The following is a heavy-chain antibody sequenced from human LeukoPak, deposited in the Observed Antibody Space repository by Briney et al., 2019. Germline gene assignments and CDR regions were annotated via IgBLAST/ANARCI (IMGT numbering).Heavy chain of an antibody. J-gene: IGHJ4*02. CDR1: GYTFTGYY. D-gene: IGHD6-13*01. CDR3: ARANGAAAGLDY. V-gene: IGHV1-2*02. CDR2: INPNSGGT. Sequence: ASVKVSCKASGYTFTGYYMHWVRQARGQELEWMGWINPNSGGTNYAQKFQGRVTMTRDTSISTAYMELSRLRSDDTAVYYCARANGAAAGLDYWGQGTLVTVSS.